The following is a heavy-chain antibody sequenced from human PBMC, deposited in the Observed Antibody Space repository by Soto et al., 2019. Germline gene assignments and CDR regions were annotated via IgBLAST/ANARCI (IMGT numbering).Heavy chain of an antibody. CDR1: GYTFTSYA. V-gene: IGHV1-18*01. CDR2: IRAYNGNI. J-gene: IGHJ4*02. CDR3: ARDAPPADY. Sequence: QVQLVQPGAEVKKPGASVKVSCKASGYTFTSYAISCVRQAPGQGVEWMGWIRAYNGNINYAQKLQGRFTMTTDTTTSTAYMELRSLGTDDTAVYYCARDAPPADYWGQGTLVKVSS.